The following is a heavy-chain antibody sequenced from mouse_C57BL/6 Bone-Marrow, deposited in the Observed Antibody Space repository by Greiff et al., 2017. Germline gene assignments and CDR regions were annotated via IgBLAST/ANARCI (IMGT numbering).Heavy chain of an antibody. CDR3: SSFDGNYFDF. CDR1: GFNIKDDY. J-gene: IGHJ2*01. CDR2: IDPEIGDT. Sequence: EVQLQQSGAELVRPGASVKLSCTASGFNIKDDYIHWVKQRPEQGLEWIGWIDPEIGDTEYASKFQGKATIPSDTSSNPAYLQLSRLTSEDTSVYYCSSFDGNYFDFWGQGTPLTVAS. V-gene: IGHV14-4*01. D-gene: IGHD2-3*01.